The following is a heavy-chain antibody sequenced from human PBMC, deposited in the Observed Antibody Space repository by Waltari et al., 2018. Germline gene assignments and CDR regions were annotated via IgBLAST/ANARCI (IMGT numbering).Heavy chain of an antibody. D-gene: IGHD6-19*01. V-gene: IGHV3-53*01. CDR3: ARDHRRSGWLYFDY. CDR1: GFTVSSNY. J-gene: IGHJ4*02. CDR2: IYSGGST. Sequence: EVQLVESGGGLIQPGGSLRLSCAASGFTVSSNYMSWVRQAPGKGLEWVSVIYSGGSTYYADSVKGRFTISRDNSKNTLYLQMNSLRAEDTAVYYCARDHRRSGWLYFDYWGQGTLVTVSS.